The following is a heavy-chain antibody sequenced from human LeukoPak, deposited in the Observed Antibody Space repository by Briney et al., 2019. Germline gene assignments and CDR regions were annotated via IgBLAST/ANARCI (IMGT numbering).Heavy chain of an antibody. CDR3: ARASNYVWGNYRLD. J-gene: IGHJ4*02. Sequence: PSETLSLTCTVSGGSISSSSYYWGWIRQPPGKGLEWIGRIYSSGSTNYNPSLKSRVSISIDTSNNQFSLTLRSVTAADTAVYYCARASNYVWGNYRLDWGQGTLVTVSS. CDR1: GGSISSSSYY. CDR2: IYSSGST. V-gene: IGHV4-39*07. D-gene: IGHD3-16*02.